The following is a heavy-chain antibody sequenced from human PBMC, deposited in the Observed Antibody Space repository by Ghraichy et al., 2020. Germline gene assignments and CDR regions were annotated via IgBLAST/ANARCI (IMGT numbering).Heavy chain of an antibody. D-gene: IGHD1-26*01. J-gene: IGHJ6*02. CDR3: ARGRVVGASHYYYYGMDV. V-gene: IGHV4-34*01. CDR2: INHSGST. Sequence: SETLSLTCAVYGGSFSGYYWSSIRQPPGKGLEWIGEINHSGSTNYNPSLKSRVTISVDTSKNQFSLKLSSVTAADTAVYYCARGRVVGASHYYYYGMDVWGQGTTVTVSS. CDR1: GGSFSGYY.